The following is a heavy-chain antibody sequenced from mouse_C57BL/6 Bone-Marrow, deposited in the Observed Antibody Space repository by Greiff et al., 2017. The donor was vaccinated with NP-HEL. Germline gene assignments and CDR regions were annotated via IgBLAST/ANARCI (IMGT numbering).Heavy chain of an antibody. J-gene: IGHJ2*01. D-gene: IGHD1-1*01. V-gene: IGHV1-15*01. CDR2: IDPETGGT. CDR1: GYTFTDYE. Sequence: QVQLQQSGAELVRPGASVTLSCKASGYTFTDYEMHWVKQTPVHGLEWIGAIDPETGGTAYNQKFKGKAILTADKSSSTAYMELRSLTSEDSAVYYCTRWRYYYGTDFDYWGQGTTLTVSS. CDR3: TRWRYYYGTDFDY.